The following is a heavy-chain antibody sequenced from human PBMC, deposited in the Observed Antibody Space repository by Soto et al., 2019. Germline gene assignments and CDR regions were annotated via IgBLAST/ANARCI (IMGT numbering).Heavy chain of an antibody. J-gene: IGHJ6*02. CDR1: GYTFTGYY. CDR2: INPNSGGT. Sequence: ASVKVSCKXSGYTFTGYYMHWVRQAPGQGLEWMGWINPNSGGTNYAQKFQGRVTMTRDTSISTAYMELSRLRSDDTAVYYCARDMGIVGATYYYYGMDVWAKGPRSPSP. CDR3: ARDMGIVGATYYYYGMDV. V-gene: IGHV1-2*02. D-gene: IGHD1-26*01.